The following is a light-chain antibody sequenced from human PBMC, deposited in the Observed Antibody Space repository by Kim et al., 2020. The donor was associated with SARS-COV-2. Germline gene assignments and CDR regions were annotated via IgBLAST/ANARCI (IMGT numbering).Light chain of an antibody. V-gene: IGLV7-46*01. J-gene: IGLJ2*01. CDR1: TGAVTSTHY. CDR2: DTS. Sequence: PGGTVTLTGGSSTGAVTSTHYPYWFQQKPGQAPMTLIYDTSNRYSWAPARFSGFLLGGKAALTLSGAQPEDEADYYCLLSYTGVVVFGGGTQLTVL. CDR3: LLSYTGVVV.